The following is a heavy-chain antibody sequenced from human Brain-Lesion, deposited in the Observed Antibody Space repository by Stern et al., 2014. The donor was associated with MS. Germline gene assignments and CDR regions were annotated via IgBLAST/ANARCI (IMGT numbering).Heavy chain of an antibody. V-gene: IGHV3-23*04. CDR2: IGGSGDST. Sequence: EVQLVESGGGLVQPGGSLRLSCAASGFTFSTSAMSWVRQAPGKGLEWVSAIGGSGDSTYYADSVKGRITISRDNSKNTLYLQMNSLRAEDTAVYYCAKDDYYYDSGGYLGWFDSWGQGTLVTVSS. J-gene: IGHJ5*01. D-gene: IGHD3-22*01. CDR1: GFTFSTSA. CDR3: AKDDYYYDSGGYLGWFDS.